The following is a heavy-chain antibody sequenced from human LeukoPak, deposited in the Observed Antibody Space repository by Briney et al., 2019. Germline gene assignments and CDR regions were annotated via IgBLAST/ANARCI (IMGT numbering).Heavy chain of an antibody. V-gene: IGHV4-59*01. J-gene: IGHJ4*02. CDR3: AREVEMATIKYFDY. D-gene: IGHD5-24*01. CDR1: GGSISSYY. CDR2: IYYSGST. Sequence: SETLSLTCTVSGGSISSYYWSWIRQPPGKGLEWIGYIYYSGSTNYNPSLKSRVTISVDTSKNQFSLKLSSVTAADTAVYYCAREVEMATIKYFDYWGQGTLVTVSS.